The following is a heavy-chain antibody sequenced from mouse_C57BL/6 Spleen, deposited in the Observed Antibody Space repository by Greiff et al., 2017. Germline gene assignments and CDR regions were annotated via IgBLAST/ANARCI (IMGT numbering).Heavy chain of an antibody. V-gene: IGHV1-82*01. CDR3: APQGYAMDY. J-gene: IGHJ4*01. CDR2: VYPGDGDT. CDR1: GYAFSSSW. Sequence: VQLQQPGPELVKPGASVKISCKASGYAFSSSWMNWVKQRPGQGLELIGRVYPGDGDTNYNGKFQGKATLTADKSSSTAYMQLSSRTSEDSAVYFCAPQGYAMDYWGQGTSVTVSS.